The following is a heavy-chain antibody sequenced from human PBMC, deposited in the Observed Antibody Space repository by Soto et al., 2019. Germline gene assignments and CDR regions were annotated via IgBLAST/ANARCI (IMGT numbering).Heavy chain of an antibody. CDR1: GYSFTSYW. CDR3: ARHAFTFYDFWRGPRFGYYYYGMDV. D-gene: IGHD3-3*01. V-gene: IGHV5-51*01. Sequence: PGESLKISCKGSGYSFTSYWIGWVRQMPGKGLEWMGIIYPGDSDTRYSPSFQGQVTISADKSISTAYLQWSSLKASDTAMYYCARHAFTFYDFWRGPRFGYYYYGMDVWGQGTTVTVPS. CDR2: IYPGDSDT. J-gene: IGHJ6*02.